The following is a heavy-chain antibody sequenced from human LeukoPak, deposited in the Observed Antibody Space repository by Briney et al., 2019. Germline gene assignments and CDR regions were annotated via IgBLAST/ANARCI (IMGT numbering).Heavy chain of an antibody. CDR3: ARDLQASRGYFDY. D-gene: IGHD3-10*01. CDR1: GYTFTSYY. Sequence: ASVKVSCKASGYTFTSYYMHWVRQAPGQGLEWMGIINPSGGSTSYAQKFQGRVTITRDTSTSTAYMALSSLRSEDTAVYYCARDLQASRGYFDYWGQGTLVTVSS. V-gene: IGHV1-46*01. CDR2: INPSGGST. J-gene: IGHJ4*02.